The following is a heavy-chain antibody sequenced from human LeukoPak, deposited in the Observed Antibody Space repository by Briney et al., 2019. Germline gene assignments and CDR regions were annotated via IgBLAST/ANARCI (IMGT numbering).Heavy chain of an antibody. CDR1: GGSISSGGYY. J-gene: IGHJ4*02. D-gene: IGHD3-10*01. Sequence: SETLSLTCTVSGGSISSGGYYWSWIRQHPGRGLEWIGFIYYSGSTHYNPSLKSRVTISVDTSKNQSSLKLSSVTAADKAVYYCARVSDYYGSGSYYRGFDYWGQGTLVTVSS. V-gene: IGHV4-31*03. CDR3: ARVSDYYGSGSYYRGFDY. CDR2: IYYSGST.